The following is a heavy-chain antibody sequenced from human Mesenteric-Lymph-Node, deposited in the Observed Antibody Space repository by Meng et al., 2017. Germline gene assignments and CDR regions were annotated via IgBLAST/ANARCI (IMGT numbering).Heavy chain of an antibody. CDR2: IIPIFGTA. Sequence: QAQWVECGSGVKKPGPWVKVSCKASGVTFSRLAMSWVRQAPGQGLEWMGGIIPIFGTANYAQKFQGRVTITADKSTSTAYMELSSLRSEDTAVYYCARVTRSSGWYDLDYWGQGTLVTVSS. D-gene: IGHD6-19*01. V-gene: IGHV1-69*06. CDR3: ARVTRSSGWYDLDY. CDR1: GVTFSRLA. J-gene: IGHJ4*02.